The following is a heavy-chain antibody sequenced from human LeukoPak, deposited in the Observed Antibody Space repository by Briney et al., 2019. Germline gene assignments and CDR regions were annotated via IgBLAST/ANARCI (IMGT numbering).Heavy chain of an antibody. CDR2: IKKDGSEK. CDR3: ARLMWELPPHYYYMDV. Sequence: GGSLRLSCAASGFTFSCYWMNWVRQAPGKCLEWVAKIKKDGSEKYYVDSVKGRFTISRDNAKNSLYLQMNSLRAEDTAVYYCARLMWELPPHYYYMDVWGKGTTVTISS. D-gene: IGHD1-26*01. V-gene: IGHV3-7*01. J-gene: IGHJ6*03. CDR1: GFTFSCYW.